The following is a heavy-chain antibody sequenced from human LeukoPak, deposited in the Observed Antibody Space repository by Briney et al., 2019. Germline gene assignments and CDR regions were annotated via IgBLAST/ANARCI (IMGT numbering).Heavy chain of an antibody. CDR3: ARHAEYNSGWHFYLDH. J-gene: IGHJ4*02. CDR1: GVSTTNGIYY. Sequence: SETLSLTCTVSGVSTTNGIYYWAWIRQPPGERLEWIGSVHNVGSTYYNLSLRSRATMSIDTSKNQFSLRLNSVTAADTAVYYCARHAEYNSGWHFYLDHWGQGILVTVSS. CDR2: VHNVGST. D-gene: IGHD6-19*01. V-gene: IGHV4-39*01.